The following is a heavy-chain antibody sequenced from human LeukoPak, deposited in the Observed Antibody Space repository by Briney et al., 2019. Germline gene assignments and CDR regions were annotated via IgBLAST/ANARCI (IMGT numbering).Heavy chain of an antibody. CDR2: INPNSGST. V-gene: IGHV1-2*02. D-gene: IGHD6-19*01. CDR3: TRDRRYGWYVSHH. J-gene: IGHJ5*02. CDR1: GYTFIVHF. Sequence: ASVRVSCKASGYTFIVHFIHWVRQAPGQGREGMGWINPNSGSTKYAQKFKGRDTITRDTSITTTYMELNSLRSDDTALYYCTRDRRYGWYVSHHWGQGTLVTVSS.